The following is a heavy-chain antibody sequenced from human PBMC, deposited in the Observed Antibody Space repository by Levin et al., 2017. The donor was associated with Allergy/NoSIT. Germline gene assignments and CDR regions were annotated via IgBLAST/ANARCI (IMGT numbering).Heavy chain of an antibody. CDR1: GYTFTSYD. D-gene: IGHD6-13*01. J-gene: IGHJ6*02. CDR2: MNPNSGNT. V-gene: IGHV1-8*01. CDR3: ARVLRIAAAGTRRDYYGMDV. Sequence: GESLKISCKASGYTFTSYDINWVRQATGQGLEWMGWMNPNSGNTGYAQKFQGRVTMTRNTSISTAYMELSSLRSEDTAVYYCARVLRIAAAGTRRDYYGMDVWGQGTTVTVSS.